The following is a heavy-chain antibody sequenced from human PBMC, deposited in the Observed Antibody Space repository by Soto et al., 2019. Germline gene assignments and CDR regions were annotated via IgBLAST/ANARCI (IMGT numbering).Heavy chain of an antibody. CDR2: IYYSGST. CDR1: GGSISSGGYY. V-gene: IGHV4-31*03. Sequence: QVQLQESGPGLVKPSQTLSLTCTVSGGSISSGGYYWSWIRQHPGKGLEWIGYIYYSGSTYYNPSLKRRVXXXVXXSKNQFSLKLSSVTAADTAVYYCARCLTYYYDSSPGSAFDIWGQGTMVTVSS. D-gene: IGHD3-22*01. J-gene: IGHJ3*02. CDR3: ARCLTYYYDSSPGSAFDI.